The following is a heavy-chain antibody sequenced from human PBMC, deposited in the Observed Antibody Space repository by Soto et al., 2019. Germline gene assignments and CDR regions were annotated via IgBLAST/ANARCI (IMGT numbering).Heavy chain of an antibody. CDR2: IKKDESET. Sequence: LVQSGGGLVPPGESLTVSCAPSQFSFSNYWMNWVRQAPGKALEWVANIKKDESETDYVDSVRGRFTIFRDNAKNLLYLQMRRLRVEDTAVYYCARSHTGDSAFRAFDIWGQGTEVTV. V-gene: IGHV3-7*03. D-gene: IGHD2-21*02. CDR1: QFSFSNYW. CDR3: ARSHTGDSAFRAFDI. J-gene: IGHJ3*02.